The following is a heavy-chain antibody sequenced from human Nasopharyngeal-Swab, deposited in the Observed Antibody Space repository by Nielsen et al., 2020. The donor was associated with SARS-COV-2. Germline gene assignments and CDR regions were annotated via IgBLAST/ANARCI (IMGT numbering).Heavy chain of an antibody. D-gene: IGHD3-10*01. CDR3: AREDTMVRGVIMDSDYGMDV. V-gene: IGHV1-18*04. CDR1: GYTFTNHF. CDR2: ISAYNGNT. Sequence: ASVKVSCKASGYTFTNHFMHWVRQAPGQGLEWMGWISAYNGNTNYAQKLQGRVTMTTDTSTSTAYMELRSLRSDDTAVYYCAREDTMVRGVIMDSDYGMDVWGQGTTVTVSS. J-gene: IGHJ6*02.